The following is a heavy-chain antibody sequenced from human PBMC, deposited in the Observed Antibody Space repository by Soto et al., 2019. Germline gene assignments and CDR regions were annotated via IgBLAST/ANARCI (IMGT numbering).Heavy chain of an antibody. CDR1: GGSFSGYY. CDR2: INHSGST. D-gene: IGHD2-15*01. V-gene: IGHV4-34*01. J-gene: IGHJ5*02. Sequence: SETLSLTCAVYGGSFSGYYWSWIRQPPGKGLEWIGEINHSGSTNYNPSLKSRVTISVDTSKNQFSLKLSSVTAADTAVYYCASVGSRGNNWFDPWGQGTLVTVSS. CDR3: ASVGSRGNNWFDP.